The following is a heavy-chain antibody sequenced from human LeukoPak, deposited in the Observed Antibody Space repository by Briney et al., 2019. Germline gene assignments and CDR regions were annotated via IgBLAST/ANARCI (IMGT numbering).Heavy chain of an antibody. D-gene: IGHD3-10*01. J-gene: IGHJ4*02. CDR2: IKQDGSEK. CDR3: ARGSGSNDY. Sequence: GGSLRLSCAASGFTFSNYWMNWIRQAPGKGLEWVANIKQDGSEKYYVDSVKGRFTISRDNAKNSLYLQMNSLRAEDTAVYYCARGSGSNDYWGQGTLVTVSS. CDR1: GFTFSNYW. V-gene: IGHV3-7*04.